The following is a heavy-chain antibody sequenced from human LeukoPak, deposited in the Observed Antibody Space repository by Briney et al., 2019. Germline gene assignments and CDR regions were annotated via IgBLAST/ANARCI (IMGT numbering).Heavy chain of an antibody. D-gene: IGHD1-26*01. CDR1: GFTFDDYG. CDR3: AGDLVVGATGAWYFDY. Sequence: GGSLRLSCAASGFTFDDYGMSWVRQAPGKGLEWVSGINWNGGSTGYADSVKGRFTISRDNAKNSLYLQMNSLRAEDTALYYCAGDLVVGATGAWYFDYWGQGTLVTVSS. CDR2: INWNGGST. J-gene: IGHJ4*02. V-gene: IGHV3-20*04.